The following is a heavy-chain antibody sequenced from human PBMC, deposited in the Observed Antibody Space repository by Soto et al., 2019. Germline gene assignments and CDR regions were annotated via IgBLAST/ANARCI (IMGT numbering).Heavy chain of an antibody. V-gene: IGHV4-31*03. Sequence: QVQLQEAGPGLVKPSQTLSLTCTVSGCSISSGGYYWSWILQHQGKGLECIGYIYYSGSTYYTPSLKSRVTISVDTSNNQFSLKMSSVTAADTAVYYCARDGASHRVDYWGQGTLVTVS. D-gene: IGHD3-16*01. CDR2: IYYSGST. CDR1: GCSISSGGYY. J-gene: IGHJ4*02. CDR3: ARDGASHRVDY.